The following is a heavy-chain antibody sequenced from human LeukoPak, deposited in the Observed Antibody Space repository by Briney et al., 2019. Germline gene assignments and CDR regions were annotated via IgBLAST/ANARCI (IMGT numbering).Heavy chain of an antibody. Sequence: GGSLRLSCAASGFTFSSYGMHWVRQAPGKGLEWVAFIRYDGSNKYYADSVKGRFTISRDNSKNTLYLQMNSLRAEDTAVYYCAREGGTSIFGVVTHWGQGTLVTVSS. J-gene: IGHJ4*02. CDR2: IRYDGSNK. CDR1: GFTFSSYG. D-gene: IGHD3-3*01. CDR3: AREGGTSIFGVVTH. V-gene: IGHV3-30*02.